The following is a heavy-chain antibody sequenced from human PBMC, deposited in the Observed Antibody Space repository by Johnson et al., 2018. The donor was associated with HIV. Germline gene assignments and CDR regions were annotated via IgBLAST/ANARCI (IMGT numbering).Heavy chain of an antibody. CDR1: GFTFSSYW. D-gene: IGHD6-13*01. CDR3: ARDRLYYGSSWYEESNAFDI. V-gene: IGHV3-7*05. CDR2: IKQDGSEK. J-gene: IGHJ3*02. Sequence: VQLVESGGGLVQPGGSLRLSCAASGFTFSSYWMSWVRQAPGKGLEWVANIKQDGSEKYYVDSVKGRFTICRDNAKNSLYLQMNSLRAEDTAVYYCARDRLYYGSSWYEESNAFDIWGQGTMVTVSS.